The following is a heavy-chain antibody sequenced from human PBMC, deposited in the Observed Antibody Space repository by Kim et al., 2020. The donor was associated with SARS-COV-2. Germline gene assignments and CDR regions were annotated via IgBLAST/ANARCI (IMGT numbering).Heavy chain of an antibody. CDR2: INPNSGGT. Sequence: ASVKVSCKASGYTFTGYYMHWVRQAPGQGLEWMGWINPNSGGTNYAQKFQGRVTMTRDTSISTAYMELSRLRSDDTAVYYCARDLSLWYSSGWHAFDIWGQGTMVTVSS. V-gene: IGHV1-2*02. CDR3: ARDLSLWYSSGWHAFDI. CDR1: GYTFTGYY. J-gene: IGHJ3*02. D-gene: IGHD6-19*01.